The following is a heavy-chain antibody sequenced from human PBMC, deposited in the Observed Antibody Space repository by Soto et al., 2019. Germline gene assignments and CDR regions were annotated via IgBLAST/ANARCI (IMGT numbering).Heavy chain of an antibody. CDR2: IYYSGST. Sequence: QLQLQESGPGLVKPSETLSLTCTVSGGSISSSSYYWGWIRQPPGKGPEWIGSIYYSGSTYYNPSLKSRVTISVDTSKNQFSLKLSSVTAADTAVYYCARQEEDIVLVPAPGDGMDVWGQGTTVTVSS. CDR1: GGSISSSSYY. CDR3: ARQEEDIVLVPAPGDGMDV. V-gene: IGHV4-39*01. D-gene: IGHD2-2*01. J-gene: IGHJ6*02.